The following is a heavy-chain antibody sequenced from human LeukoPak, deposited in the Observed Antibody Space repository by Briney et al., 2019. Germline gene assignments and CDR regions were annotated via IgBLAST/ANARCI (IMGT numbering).Heavy chain of an antibody. Sequence: PGGSLRLSCAASGFTFDNHAMHWVRQAPGKGLEWVSGISWNSDSIAYADSVKGRFTISRDNAKNSLYLQMNSLRAEDTAFYYCAKDLSPVIVAAIFYYWGQGTLVTVSS. V-gene: IGHV3-9*01. CDR1: GFTFDNHA. J-gene: IGHJ4*02. D-gene: IGHD5-12*01. CDR2: ISWNSDSI. CDR3: AKDLSPVIVAAIFYY.